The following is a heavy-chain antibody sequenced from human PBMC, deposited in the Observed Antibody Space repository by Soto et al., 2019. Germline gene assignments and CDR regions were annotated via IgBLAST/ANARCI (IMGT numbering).Heavy chain of an antibody. CDR3: AKDGSHNFAY. Sequence: QVPLVESGGGVVQPGRSLRLSCAASGFTFSHYAMHWVRQAPGKGLEWVALMSYDGSNEYYADSVKGRFTISRDNSKNTLYLKMNSLRAEDTAVYYCAKDGSHNFAYWGQGTLVTVSS. J-gene: IGHJ4*02. D-gene: IGHD1-26*01. V-gene: IGHV3-30*18. CDR2: MSYDGSNE. CDR1: GFTFSHYA.